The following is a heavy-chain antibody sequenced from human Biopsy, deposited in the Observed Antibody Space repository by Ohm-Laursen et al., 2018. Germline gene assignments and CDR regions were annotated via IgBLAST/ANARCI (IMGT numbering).Heavy chain of an antibody. J-gene: IGHJ4*02. Sequence: SLRLSCSASGFNVNNKFMSWVRQAPGKGLEWVSVIYGDDRTYYADSVKGRFTISRDNPKNTLYLQMNRLRAEDTAVYHCARATYSSGHKIDSWGQGTLVTVSS. CDR2: IYGDDRT. V-gene: IGHV3-53*01. CDR1: GFNVNNKF. D-gene: IGHD6-25*01. CDR3: ARATYSSGHKIDS.